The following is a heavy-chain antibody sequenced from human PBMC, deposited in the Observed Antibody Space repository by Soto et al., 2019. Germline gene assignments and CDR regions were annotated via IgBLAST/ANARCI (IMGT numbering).Heavy chain of an antibody. J-gene: IGHJ4*02. CDR3: AIDLWWYTH. D-gene: IGHD2-15*01. V-gene: IGHV3-23*01. CDR2: ISGGGSGA. Sequence: EVQLLESGGGLVQPGGSLRLSCTASGFTFIDHAMTWVRQPPGKGLEWVSGISGGGSGAYYADSVKGRFTVSRAKSMNTRFLQLDSLSAVDTAVYYCAIDLWWYTHWGQGTLVTVPS. CDR1: GFTFIDHA.